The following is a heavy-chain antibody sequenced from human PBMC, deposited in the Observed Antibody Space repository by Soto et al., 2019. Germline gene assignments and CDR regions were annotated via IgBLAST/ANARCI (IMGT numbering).Heavy chain of an antibody. CDR3: VRGRGGD. CDR2: ISNSGTYT. D-gene: IGHD3-10*01. Sequence: QAQLVESGGDLVKPGGSLRLSCAASRFTFSDYYMTWIRQAPGKGLEWISYISNSGTYTNYADSVKGRFTISRDNAKNSLYLRMTGLRAEDTAVYYCVRGRGGDWGQGTLVTVSS. CDR1: RFTFSDYY. V-gene: IGHV3-11*06. J-gene: IGHJ4*02.